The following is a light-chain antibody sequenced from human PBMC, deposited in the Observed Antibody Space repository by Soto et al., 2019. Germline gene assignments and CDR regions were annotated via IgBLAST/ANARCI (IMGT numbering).Light chain of an antibody. Sequence: QAVVTQEPSLTVSPGGTVTLTCGSSTGAVTSNHHPYWFQQKAGQAPRTLXXXXXXXXXXXXXXXXXSLLGDKAALTLSGXXXXXXXXYYCLLSYNAARVFGGGTKLTVL. J-gene: IGLJ2*01. CDR3: LLSYNAARV. CDR1: TGAVTSNHH. CDR2: XXX. V-gene: IGLV7-46*01.